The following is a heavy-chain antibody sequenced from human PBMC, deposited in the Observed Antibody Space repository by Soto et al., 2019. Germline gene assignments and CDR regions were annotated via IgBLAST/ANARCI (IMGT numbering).Heavy chain of an antibody. CDR1: GFTFTSSA. V-gene: IGHV1-58*01. CDR3: AAAYYDFCSGYQFDC. CDR2: IVVGSGNT. Sequence: SVKVSCKASGFTFTSSAVQWVRQALGQRLEWIGWIVVGSGNTNYAQKFQERVTITRDMSTSTAYMELSSLRSEDTAVYYCAAAYYDFCSGYQFDCWGQGTLVSVSS. J-gene: IGHJ4*02. D-gene: IGHD3-3*01.